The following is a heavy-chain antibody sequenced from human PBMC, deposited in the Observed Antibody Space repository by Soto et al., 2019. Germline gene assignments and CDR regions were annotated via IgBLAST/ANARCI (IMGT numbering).Heavy chain of an antibody. Sequence: ASVKVSCKASGYTFTSYAMHWVRQAPGQRLEWMGWINAGNGNTKYSQKFQGRVTITRDTSASTVYMELSSLRSEDTAVYYCARGGAARPTDYWGQGTLVTVSS. D-gene: IGHD6-6*01. CDR3: ARGGAARPTDY. CDR2: INAGNGNT. CDR1: GYTFTSYA. V-gene: IGHV1-3*01. J-gene: IGHJ4*02.